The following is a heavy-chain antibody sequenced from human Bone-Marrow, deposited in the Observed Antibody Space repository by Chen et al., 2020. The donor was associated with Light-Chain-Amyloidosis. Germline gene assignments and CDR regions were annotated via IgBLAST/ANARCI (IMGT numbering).Heavy chain of an antibody. CDR1: GFTFSNYD. CDR3: AKDRRPYDILTRYYSGLYYYYYGMDV. Sequence: QVQLVESGGGVVQPGKSLRLSCAASGFTFSNYDMHWVRQAPGKALEWVALISYDGNNTYYLASVRGRFTISRDNSKNILYLQMSSLRPEDTAVFYCAKDRRPYDILTRYYSGLYYYYYGMDVWGQGTSVTVSS. CDR2: ISYDGNNT. V-gene: IGHV3-30*18. D-gene: IGHD3-9*01. J-gene: IGHJ6*02.